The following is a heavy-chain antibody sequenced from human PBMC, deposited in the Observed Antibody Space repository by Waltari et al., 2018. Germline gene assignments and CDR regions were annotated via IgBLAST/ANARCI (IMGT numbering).Heavy chain of an antibody. CDR1: GFTFSRYW. CDR2: IKQDGSEK. J-gene: IGHJ4*02. D-gene: IGHD4-17*01. Sequence: EVQLVESGGGLVQPGGSLRLSCTASGFTFSRYWMSWVRKAPGKGRGWVANIKQDGSEKYCVDSVKGRFTISRDNAKNSLYLQMNSRRVEDTAVYDVATGGDDDSDYGFYDYGGQGTLVTVSS. CDR3: ATGGDDDSDYGFYDY. V-gene: IGHV3-7*01.